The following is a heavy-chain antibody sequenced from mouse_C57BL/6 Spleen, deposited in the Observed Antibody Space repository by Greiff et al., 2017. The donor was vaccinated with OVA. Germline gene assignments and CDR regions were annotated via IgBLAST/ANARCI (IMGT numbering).Heavy chain of an antibody. V-gene: IGHV1-64*01. CDR2: IHPNSGST. D-gene: IGHD1-1*01. CDR3: ATTVVGGYYFDD. Sequence: QVQLQQPGAELVKPGASVKLSCKASGYTFTSYWMHWVKQRPGQGLEWIGMIHPNSGSTNYNEKFKSKATLTVDKSSSTAYMQLSSLTSEDSAVYYCATTVVGGYYFDDWGQGTTLTVSS. J-gene: IGHJ2*01. CDR1: GYTFTSYW.